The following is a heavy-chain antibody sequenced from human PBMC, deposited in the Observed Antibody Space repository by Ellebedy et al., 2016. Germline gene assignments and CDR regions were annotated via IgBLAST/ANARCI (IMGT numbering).Heavy chain of an antibody. Sequence: GGSLRLXCAVSAFTFSNYGIHWVRQAPGKGLEWVAVISFDGRNIHYGDSVRGRFTISRDTAQHTVFLQLDSLSTDDTGVYYCATYTPLSAAAVGLEYWGQGTLVTVSS. D-gene: IGHD2-2*01. CDR3: ATYTPLSAAAVGLEY. J-gene: IGHJ4*02. CDR2: ISFDGRNI. CDR1: AFTFSNYG. V-gene: IGHV3-30*03.